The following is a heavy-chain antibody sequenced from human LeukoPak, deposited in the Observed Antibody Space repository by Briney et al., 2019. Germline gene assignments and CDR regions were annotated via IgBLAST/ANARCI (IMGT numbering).Heavy chain of an antibody. CDR2: ISSSGSYI. CDR1: GFTFSSYA. J-gene: IGHJ4*02. CDR3: AKRVTVTTKYFDS. V-gene: IGHV3-21*04. D-gene: IGHD4-17*01. Sequence: PGGSLRLSCAASGFTFSSYAIQWVRQAPGKGLEWVSSISSSGSYIYYADSVKGRFTISRDNAKNSLDLQMNSLRVEDTAVYYCAKRVTVTTKYFDSWGQGTLVTVSS.